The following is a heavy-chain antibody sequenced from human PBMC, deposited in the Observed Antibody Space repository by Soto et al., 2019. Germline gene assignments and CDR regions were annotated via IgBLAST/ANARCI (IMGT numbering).Heavy chain of an antibody. J-gene: IGHJ4*02. V-gene: IGHV4-30-2*01. D-gene: IGHD2-2*02. CDR2: MYHSGST. CDR1: GGSISSGGYS. CDR3: AGTSGSFYTHIDY. Sequence: KTSETLSLTCAVSGGSISSGGYSWSWIRQPPGKGLEWIGHMYHSGSTYYNPSLKSRITISIDRSKNQFSLRLSSVTAADTAVYYCAGTSGSFYTHIDYWGKGTLVTVSS.